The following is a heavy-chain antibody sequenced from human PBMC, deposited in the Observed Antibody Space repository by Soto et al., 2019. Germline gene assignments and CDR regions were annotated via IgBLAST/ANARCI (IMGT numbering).Heavy chain of an antibody. CDR3: AREDSSGWYNTDY. CDR1: GGTFTSYT. CDR2: LIPMFDIA. Sequence: SVKVSCKASGGTFTSYTVYWVRQAPGQGLEWVGGLIPMFDIANYAEGFRGRVMITADEATNTAYMELRSLTSDDTAVYYCAREDSSGWYNTDYWGQGTLVTVSS. D-gene: IGHD6-19*01. V-gene: IGHV1-69*13. J-gene: IGHJ4*02.